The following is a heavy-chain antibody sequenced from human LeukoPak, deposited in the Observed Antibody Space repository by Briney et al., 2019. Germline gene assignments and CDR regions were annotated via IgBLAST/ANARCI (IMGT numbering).Heavy chain of an antibody. CDR2: ISSSGSTI. CDR3: ARETRGSGVLDY. CDR1: GFTFSSYE. Sequence: GGSLRLSCAASGFTFSSYEMNWVRQAPGKGLEWVSYISSSGSTIYYADSVKGRFTISRDNAKNSLYLQMNSLRAEDTAVYYCARETRGSGVLDYWGQGTLVTVSS. V-gene: IGHV3-48*03. D-gene: IGHD3-10*01. J-gene: IGHJ4*02.